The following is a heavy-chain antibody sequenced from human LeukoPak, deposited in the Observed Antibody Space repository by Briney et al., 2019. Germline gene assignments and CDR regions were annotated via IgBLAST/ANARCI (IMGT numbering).Heavy chain of an antibody. CDR1: GDSVSSNSAA. CDR2: TYYRSKWYN. D-gene: IGHD5-12*01. J-gene: IGHJ6*02. Sequence: SQTLSLTCAISGDSVSSNSAAWNWIRQSPSRGLEWLGSTYYRSKWYNDYAVSVKSRIAINPDTSKNQFSLQLNSVTPEDTAVYYCARQPLRFSFYYYYGMDVWGQGTTVTVSS. V-gene: IGHV6-1*01. CDR3: ARQPLRFSFYYYYGMDV.